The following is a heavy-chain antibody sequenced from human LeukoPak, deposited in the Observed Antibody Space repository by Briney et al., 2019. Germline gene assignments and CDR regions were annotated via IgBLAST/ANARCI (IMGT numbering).Heavy chain of an antibody. V-gene: IGHV4-38-2*02. CDR3: AREGPGAPVPYYFDY. J-gene: IGHJ4*02. D-gene: IGHD2-2*01. CDR1: GYSISSGYY. Sequence: SETLSLTCAVSGYSISSGYYWGWIRQPPGKGLEWIGSIYHSGSTYYNPSLKSRVTISVDTSKNQFSLKLSSVTAADTAVYYCAREGPGAPVPYYFDYWGQGTLVTVSS. CDR2: IYHSGST.